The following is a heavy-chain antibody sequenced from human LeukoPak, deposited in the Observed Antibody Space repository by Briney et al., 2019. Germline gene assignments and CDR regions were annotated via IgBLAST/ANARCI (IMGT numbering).Heavy chain of an antibody. V-gene: IGHV4-34*01. CDR2: INHSGST. CDR1: GGSFSGYY. D-gene: IGHD6-6*01. CDR3: AREAAQQLVQSYFDY. Sequence: KPSETLSLTCAVYGGSFSGYYWSWIRQPPGKGLEWIGEINHSGSTNYNPSLKSRVTISVDTSKNQFSLKLSSVTAADTAVYYCAREAAQQLVQSYFDYWGQGTLVTVSS. J-gene: IGHJ4*02.